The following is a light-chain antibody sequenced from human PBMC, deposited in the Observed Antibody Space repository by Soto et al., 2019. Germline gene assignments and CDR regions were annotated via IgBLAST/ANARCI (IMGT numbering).Light chain of an antibody. Sequence: EIVLTQSPATLSLSPGERATLSCRASQSVSSYLAWYQQKPGQAPRLLIFGASSRAAGIPDRFSGSVSGTDFILTISRLEREDFAVYYCQHYGSSWTFGQGTKVDIK. CDR1: QSVSSY. V-gene: IGKV3-20*01. J-gene: IGKJ1*01. CDR2: GAS. CDR3: QHYGSSWT.